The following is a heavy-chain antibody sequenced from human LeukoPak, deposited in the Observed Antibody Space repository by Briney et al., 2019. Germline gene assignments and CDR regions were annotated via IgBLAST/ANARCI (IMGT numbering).Heavy chain of an antibody. CDR3: ARVTNPSSYDFWSGYYWGYFDY. J-gene: IGHJ4*02. D-gene: IGHD3-3*01. CDR1: GFTFNNYN. Sequence: GGSLRLSCAASGFTFNNYNINWVRQAPGKGLEWVSYISSGSTTIYYADSVKGRFTISRDNAKNSLYLQMNSLRAEDTAVYYCARVTNPSSYDFWSGYYWGYFDYWGQGTLVTVSS. V-gene: IGHV3-48*01. CDR2: ISSGSTTI.